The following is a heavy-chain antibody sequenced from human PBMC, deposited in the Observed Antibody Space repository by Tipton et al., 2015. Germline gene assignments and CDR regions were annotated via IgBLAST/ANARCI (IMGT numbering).Heavy chain of an antibody. Sequence: TLSLTCTVSDGSISDDYWNWIRQPPGKGLEWIGYIYNSGSTNYNPSLKSRVTISVDTSKNQLSLKLSSVTAADTAVYYCARGRGMRLLDSWGQGTLVTVST. CDR3: ARGRGMRLLDS. CDR2: IYNSGST. CDR1: DGSISDDY. J-gene: IGHJ4*02. V-gene: IGHV4-4*09. D-gene: IGHD4-11*01.